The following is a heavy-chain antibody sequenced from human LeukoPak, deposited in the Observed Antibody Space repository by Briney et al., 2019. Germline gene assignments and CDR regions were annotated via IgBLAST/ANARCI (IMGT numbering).Heavy chain of an antibody. Sequence: ETXSLXCXVSGGSISPYYWSWIRQPPGKGLEWIGYVYYSGSTNYNSSLRSRVTISVDTSKNQFSLKLTSVSAADTAVYYCARGGWSLDYWGQGTLVTVSS. CDR2: VYYSGST. V-gene: IGHV4-59*01. J-gene: IGHJ4*02. CDR1: GGSISPYY. CDR3: ARGGWSLDY. D-gene: IGHD6-19*01.